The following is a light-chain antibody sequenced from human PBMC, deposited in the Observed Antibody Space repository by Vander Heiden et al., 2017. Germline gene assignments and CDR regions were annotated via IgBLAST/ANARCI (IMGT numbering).Light chain of an antibody. J-gene: IGKJ2*01. Sequence: DIQMTQSPSTLSASVGDRVTVTCRASQSGSDCLAWYQQKPGKAPKLLIYDASSLESGVPSRFSGSGSGTEFTLTISSLQPDDFATYYCQQYNDYPYTFGQGTNLEIK. CDR1: QSGSDC. V-gene: IGKV1-5*01. CDR2: DAS. CDR3: QQYNDYPYT.